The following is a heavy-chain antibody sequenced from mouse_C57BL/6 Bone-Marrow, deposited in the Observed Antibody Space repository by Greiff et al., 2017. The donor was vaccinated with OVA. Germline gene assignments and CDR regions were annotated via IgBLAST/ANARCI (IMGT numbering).Heavy chain of an antibody. D-gene: IGHD2-4*01. V-gene: IGHV5-16*01. CDR1: GFTFSDYY. CDR2: INYDGSST. Sequence: EVQRVESEGGLVQPGSSMKLSCTASGFTFSDYYMAWVRQVPEKGLEWVANINYDGSSTYYRDSLKSRFIISRDNAKNILYLQMSSLKSEDTATYYCARTSSMITKYFDVWGTGTTVTVSS. J-gene: IGHJ1*03. CDR3: ARTSSMITKYFDV.